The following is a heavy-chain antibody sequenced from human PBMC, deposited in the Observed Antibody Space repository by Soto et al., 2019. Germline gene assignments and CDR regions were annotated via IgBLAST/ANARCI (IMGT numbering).Heavy chain of an antibody. Sequence: GASVKVSCKASGYTFTGYYMHWVRQAPGQGLEWMGWINPNSGGTNYAQKFQGRVTMTRDTSISTAYMELSRLRSDDTAVYYCARGGIAARTGYYYGMDVWGQGTTVTVSS. V-gene: IGHV1-2*02. CDR2: INPNSGGT. CDR3: ARGGIAARTGYYYGMDV. D-gene: IGHD6-6*01. CDR1: GYTFTGYY. J-gene: IGHJ6*02.